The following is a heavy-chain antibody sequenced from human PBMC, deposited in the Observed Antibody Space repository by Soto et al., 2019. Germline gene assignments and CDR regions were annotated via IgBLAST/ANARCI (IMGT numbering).Heavy chain of an antibody. J-gene: IGHJ4*02. D-gene: IGHD2-21*01. CDR2: IHYGGNA. CDR3: ARVNVALDL. CDR1: GGPLNPYNLF. Sequence: SSETRSLACTVSGGPLNPYNLFWAWVRQPPGKGLEWIASIHYGGNAYYSPSLTTRATISRDTSKNRVSLELRSVTSADTAVYYCARVNVALDLWGLGTLVTVSS. V-gene: IGHV4-39*01.